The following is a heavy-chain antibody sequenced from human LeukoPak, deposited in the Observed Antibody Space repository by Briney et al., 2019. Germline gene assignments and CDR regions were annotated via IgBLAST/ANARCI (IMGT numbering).Heavy chain of an antibody. CDR1: GFTVSSNY. Sequence: GGSLRLSCAASGFTVSSNYMSWVRQAPGKGLEWVSVIYSGGSTYYADSVKGRFTISRDNSKYTLYLQMNSLRAEDTAVYYCARDFDYGDSAYYFDYWGQGTLVTVSS. V-gene: IGHV3-66*02. CDR2: IYSGGST. J-gene: IGHJ4*02. CDR3: ARDFDYGDSAYYFDY. D-gene: IGHD4-17*01.